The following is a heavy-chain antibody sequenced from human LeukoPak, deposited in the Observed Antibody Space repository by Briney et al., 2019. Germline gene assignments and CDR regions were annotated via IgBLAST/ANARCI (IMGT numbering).Heavy chain of an antibody. CDR2: IKQDGSEK. CDR1: GFTFSSYW. J-gene: IGHJ4*02. V-gene: IGHV3-7*01. Sequence: PGGSLRLSCAASGFTFSSYWMSWVRQAPGKGLEWVANIKQDGSEKYYVDSVKGRFTISRDNAKNSLYLQMNSLRAEDTAVYYCARGHSSGWLGLYYFDYWGQGTLVTVSS. D-gene: IGHD6-19*01. CDR3: ARGHSSGWLGLYYFDY.